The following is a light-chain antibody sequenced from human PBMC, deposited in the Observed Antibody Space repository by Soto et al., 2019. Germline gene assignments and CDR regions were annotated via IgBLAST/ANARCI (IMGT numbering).Light chain of an antibody. CDR2: SNN. CDR1: TSNIGNNF. CDR3: AAWDDSLSGNVV. V-gene: IGLV1-47*01. J-gene: IGLJ2*01. Sequence: QSVLTQPPSASGTPGQRVTISCSGSTSNIGNNFVYLYQQLPGSAPKLLIYSNNQRPSGVPDRFSGSKSVTSASLAISGLRSEDEADYYCAAWDDSLSGNVVFGGGTKLTVL.